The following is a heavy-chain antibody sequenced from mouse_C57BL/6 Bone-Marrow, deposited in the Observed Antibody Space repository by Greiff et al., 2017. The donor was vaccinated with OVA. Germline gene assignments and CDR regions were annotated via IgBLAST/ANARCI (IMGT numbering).Heavy chain of an antibody. Sequence: VQLQQSGTELVKPGASVKLSCKASGYTFTSYWMPWVKQRPGQGLEWIGNINPSNGGTNSNEKFKSKATLTVYKSSSTAYRLLSSLTSEDSAVYYCARKGYGYGDFDYWGQGTTLTVSS. CDR2: INPSNGGT. D-gene: IGHD2-2*01. CDR1: GYTFTSYW. J-gene: IGHJ2*01. CDR3: ARKGYGYGDFDY. V-gene: IGHV1-53*01.